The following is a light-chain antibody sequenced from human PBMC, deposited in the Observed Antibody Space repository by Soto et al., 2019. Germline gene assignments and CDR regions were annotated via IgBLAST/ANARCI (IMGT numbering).Light chain of an antibody. CDR3: CSYAGRYPYVV. V-gene: IGLV2-11*01. Sequence: QSALTQPRSVSGSPGQSVTISCTGTSSDVGGYNSVSWFQQHPGKAPQLIIHDVSERPSGVPDRFSGSKSDNTASLTISGLQDEDEGDYYCCSYAGRYPYVVFGGGTKVTVL. J-gene: IGLJ2*01. CDR2: DVS. CDR1: SSDVGGYNS.